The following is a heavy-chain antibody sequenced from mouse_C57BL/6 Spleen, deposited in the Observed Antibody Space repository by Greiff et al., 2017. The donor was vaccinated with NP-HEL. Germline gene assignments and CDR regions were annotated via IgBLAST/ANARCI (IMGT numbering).Heavy chain of an antibody. CDR2: ISSGSSTI. J-gene: IGHJ4*01. Sequence: EVKLVESGGGLVKPGGSLKLSCAASGFTFSDYGMHWVRQAPEKGLEWVAYISSGSSTIYYADTVKGRFTISRDNAKNTLFLQMTSLRSEDTAMYYWARLYDGDYEEYAMDYWGQGTSVTVSS. CDR3: ARLYDGDYEEYAMDY. D-gene: IGHD2-3*01. CDR1: GFTFSDYG. V-gene: IGHV5-17*01.